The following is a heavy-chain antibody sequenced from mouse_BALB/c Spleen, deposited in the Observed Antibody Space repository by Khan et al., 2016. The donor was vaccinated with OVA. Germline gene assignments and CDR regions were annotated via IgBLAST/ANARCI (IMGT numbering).Heavy chain of an antibody. J-gene: IGHJ2*01. CDR1: GFSLTDYG. CDR2: ILGGGIT. CDR3: AKHLILYPCYFDY. V-gene: IGHV2-6-5*01. Sequence: VELVESGPGLVAPSQSLSITCTVSGFSLTDYGVSWIRQPPGKGLEWLGVILGGGITYYNSALKSRLSISKDNSKSQDFLNMNSLQTDDTSMYYCAKHLILYPCYFDYWGQGTTLTVSS.